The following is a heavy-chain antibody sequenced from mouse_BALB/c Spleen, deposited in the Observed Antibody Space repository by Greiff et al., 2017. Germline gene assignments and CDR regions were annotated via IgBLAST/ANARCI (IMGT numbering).Heavy chain of an antibody. Sequence: VQLQESGPGLVKPSQSLSLTCSVTGYSITSGYYWNWIRQFPGNKLEWMGYISYDGSNNYNPSLKNRISITRDTSKNQFFLKLNSVTTEDTATYYCARMDYYGSSSDWYFDVWGAGTTVTVSS. D-gene: IGHD1-1*01. CDR3: ARMDYYGSSSDWYFDV. V-gene: IGHV3-6*02. J-gene: IGHJ1*01. CDR2: ISYDGSN. CDR1: GYSITSGYY.